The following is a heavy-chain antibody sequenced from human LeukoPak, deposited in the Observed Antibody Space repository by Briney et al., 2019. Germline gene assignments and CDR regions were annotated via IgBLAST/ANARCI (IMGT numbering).Heavy chain of an antibody. CDR1: GFTFDDYA. D-gene: IGHD3-22*01. Sequence: GRSLRLSCAASGFTFDDYAMHWVRQAPGKGLEWVSGISWNSGSIGYADSVKGRFTISRDNAKNSLYLQMNSLRAEDTALYYCAKDNAYYDSCGGRGFDYWGQGTLVTVSS. CDR3: AKDNAYYDSCGGRGFDY. CDR2: ISWNSGSI. J-gene: IGHJ4*02. V-gene: IGHV3-9*01.